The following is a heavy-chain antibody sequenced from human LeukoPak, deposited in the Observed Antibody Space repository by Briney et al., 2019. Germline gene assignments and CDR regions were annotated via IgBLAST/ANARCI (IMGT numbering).Heavy chain of an antibody. V-gene: IGHV3-9*01. CDR2: ISWNSRSI. CDR3: AQDRLPVGVLFGF. D-gene: IGHD1-26*01. CDR1: GLIFDDYA. J-gene: IGHJ4*02. Sequence: PGGSLRLSCAASGLIFDDYAMHWVRQAPGKGLEWVSRISWNSRSIVYAHSVMGRFTISRDNAKNSLYLQMNSLRGEDTALYYCAQDRLPVGVLFGFWGQGTLVTVSS.